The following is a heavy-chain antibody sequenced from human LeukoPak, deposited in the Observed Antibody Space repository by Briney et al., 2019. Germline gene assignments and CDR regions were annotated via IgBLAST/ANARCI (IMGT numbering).Heavy chain of an antibody. CDR2: INPNSGGT. V-gene: IGHV1-2*02. CDR1: GYTFTGYY. D-gene: IGHD2-2*01. Sequence: ASVKVSCKASGYTFTGYYMHWVRQAPGQGLEWMGWINPNSGGTNYAQKFQGRVTMTRDTFVSTAYMELSRLRSDDTAVYYCARDGSEDIVVVPANYYYYGMDVWGQGTTVTVSS. CDR3: ARDGSEDIVVVPANYYYYGMDV. J-gene: IGHJ6*02.